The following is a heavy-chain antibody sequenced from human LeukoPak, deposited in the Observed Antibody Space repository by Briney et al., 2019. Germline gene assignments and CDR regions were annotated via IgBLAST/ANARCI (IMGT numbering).Heavy chain of an antibody. D-gene: IGHD5-18*01. J-gene: IGHJ4*02. CDR3: ARQPSTAMVGYYFDY. CDR2: INPSGGST. Sequence: ASVKVSCKASGYTFTSYYMHWVRQAPGQGLEWMGIINPSGGSTSYAQKFQGRVTMTRDTSTSTVYMELSSLRSEDTAVYYCARQPSTAMVGYYFDYWGQGALVTVSS. V-gene: IGHV1-46*01. CDR1: GYTFTSYY.